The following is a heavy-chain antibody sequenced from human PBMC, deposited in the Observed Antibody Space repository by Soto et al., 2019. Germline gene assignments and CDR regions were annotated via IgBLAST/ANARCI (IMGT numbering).Heavy chain of an antibody. Sequence: SETLSLTCTVSGASLNSDYWSWIRQSPGKGLEWIGYIYHMGGTDYNPSLNSRVTISIDKSKNQFSLNLRSVTAADTAVYFCARFTYKSGSNWYGPWGQGNQVTVSS. CDR1: GASLNSDY. D-gene: IGHD5-12*01. CDR3: ARFTYKSGSNWYGP. CDR2: IYHMGGT. J-gene: IGHJ5*02. V-gene: IGHV4-59*03.